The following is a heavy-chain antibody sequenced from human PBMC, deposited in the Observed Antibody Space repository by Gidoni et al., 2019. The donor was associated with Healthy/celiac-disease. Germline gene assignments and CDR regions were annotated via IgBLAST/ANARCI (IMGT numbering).Heavy chain of an antibody. D-gene: IGHD3-3*01. Sequence: QVQLQQWGAGLLKPSATLSLTCAVYGGSFSGYYWSWIRQPPGKGLEWIGEINHSGSTNYNPSLKSRVTISVDTSKNQFSLKLSSVTAADTAVYYCARTYYDFWSGYLFDYWGQGTLVTVSS. CDR1: GGSFSGYY. CDR3: ARTYYDFWSGYLFDY. J-gene: IGHJ4*02. V-gene: IGHV4-34*01. CDR2: INHSGST.